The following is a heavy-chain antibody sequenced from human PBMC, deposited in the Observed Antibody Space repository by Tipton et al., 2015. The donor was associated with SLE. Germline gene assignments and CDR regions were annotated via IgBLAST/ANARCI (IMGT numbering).Heavy chain of an antibody. CDR2: IYTSGST. V-gene: IGHV4-61*09. Sequence: TLSLTCTVSGGSISSGSYYWSWIRQPAGKGLEWIGYIYTSGSTNSNPSLKSRVTISVDTSKNQLSLKMTSVTAADTAVYYCVYGDWLGLDYWGQGTLVTVSS. CDR1: GGSISSGSYY. CDR3: VYGDWLGLDY. D-gene: IGHD4-17*01. J-gene: IGHJ4*02.